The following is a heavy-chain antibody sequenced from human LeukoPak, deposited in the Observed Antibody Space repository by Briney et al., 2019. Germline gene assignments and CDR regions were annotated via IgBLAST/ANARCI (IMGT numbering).Heavy chain of an antibody. CDR1: GGSFSGYY. D-gene: IGHD2-21*02. V-gene: IGHV4-34*01. J-gene: IGHJ4*02. CDR2: INHSGST. CDR3: ARGHFKVTVNRLAYFDY. Sequence: SETLSLTCAVYGGSFSGYYWSWIRQPPGKGLEWIGEINHSGSTNYNPSLKSRVPISVDTSKNQFSLKLSSVTAADTAVYYCARGHFKVTVNRLAYFDYWGQGTLVTVSS.